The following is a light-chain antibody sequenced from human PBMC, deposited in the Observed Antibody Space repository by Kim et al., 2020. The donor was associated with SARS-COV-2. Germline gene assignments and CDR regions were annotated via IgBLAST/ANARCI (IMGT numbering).Light chain of an antibody. Sequence: QSALTQPASVSGSPGQSITIFCTGTRSDVGGYNYVSWYQHHPGKAPKLLIYDVTNRPAGVSNRFSGSKSGNTASLTISGLQAEDEADYYCNSYTSASARLFGTGTKVTVL. J-gene: IGLJ1*01. CDR1: RSDVGGYNY. CDR2: DVT. V-gene: IGLV2-14*03. CDR3: NSYTSASARL.